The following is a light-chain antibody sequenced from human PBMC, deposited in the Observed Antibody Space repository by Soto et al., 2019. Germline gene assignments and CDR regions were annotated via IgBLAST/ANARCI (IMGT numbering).Light chain of an antibody. CDR1: SSNIGAGYD. CDR3: QSYDSSLSASV. J-gene: IGLJ3*02. Sequence: QSVLTQPPSESGAPGQRVTISCTGSSSNIGAGYDVHWYQQVTGTAPKLLIYVNNNRPSGVPDRFSGSKSGTSASLVITGLQAEDEADYYCQSYDSSLSASVFGGGTKLTVL. V-gene: IGLV1-40*01. CDR2: VNN.